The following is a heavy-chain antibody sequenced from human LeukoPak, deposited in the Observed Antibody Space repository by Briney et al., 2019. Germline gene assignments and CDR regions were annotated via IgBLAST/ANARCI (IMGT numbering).Heavy chain of an antibody. CDR3: ARETRGIPAAIRFDY. V-gene: IGHV1-2*02. Sequence: ASVKVSCKASGYTFTDYYMHWVRQAPGQGLEGMGWINPNGGGTNYAQKFQGRVTMTRDTSISTAYMELSRLRSDDTAVYYCARETRGIPAAIRFDYWGQGTLVTVSS. D-gene: IGHD2-2*01. J-gene: IGHJ4*02. CDR2: INPNGGGT. CDR1: GYTFTDYY.